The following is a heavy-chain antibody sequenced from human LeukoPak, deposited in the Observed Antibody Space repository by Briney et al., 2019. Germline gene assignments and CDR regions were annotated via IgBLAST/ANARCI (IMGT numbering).Heavy chain of an antibody. CDR3: ARTIWFGELYYYYMDV. D-gene: IGHD3-10*01. J-gene: IGHJ6*03. V-gene: IGHV1-69*13. CDR1: GGTFSSYA. Sequence: SVKVSCKASGGTFSSYAISWVRQAPGQGLEWMGGIIPILGTANYAQKFQGRVTITADESTSTAYMELSSLRSEDTAVYYCARTIWFGELYYYYMDVWGKGTTVTVSS. CDR2: IIPILGTA.